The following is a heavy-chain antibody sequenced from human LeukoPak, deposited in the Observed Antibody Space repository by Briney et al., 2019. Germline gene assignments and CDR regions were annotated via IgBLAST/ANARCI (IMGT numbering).Heavy chain of an antibody. CDR2: IYSGSST. J-gene: IGHJ4*01. CDR3: AMGAIVATIDY. V-gene: IGHV3-66*01. CDR1: GLTVSSNY. Sequence: VGSLRLSCAASGLTVSSNYMSWVRQAPGKGLEWVSLIYSGSSTYYADSVKGRFTISRDKSKNTLYLQMSSLRVEDTAVYYCAMGAIVATIDYWGHGTLVTVSS. D-gene: IGHD5-12*01.